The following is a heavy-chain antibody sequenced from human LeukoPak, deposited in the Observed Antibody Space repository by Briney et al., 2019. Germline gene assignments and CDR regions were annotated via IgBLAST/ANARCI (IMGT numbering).Heavy chain of an antibody. CDR2: SIPILGIA. Sequence: SAVKVSCKCSGYTFTSYGSRGVGQARGQGGEGMGRSIPILGIANYAQKFQGRVTITADKSTSTAYMEMSSLRSEDTAVYYCARQSIAVAGTGDDYFDYWGQGTLVTVSS. J-gene: IGHJ4*02. CDR3: ARQSIAVAGTGDDYFDY. D-gene: IGHD6-19*01. V-gene: IGHV1-69*04. CDR1: GYTFTSYG.